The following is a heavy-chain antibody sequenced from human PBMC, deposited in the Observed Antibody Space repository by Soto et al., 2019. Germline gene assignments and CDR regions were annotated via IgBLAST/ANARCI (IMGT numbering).Heavy chain of an antibody. V-gene: IGHV4-4*07. CDR1: GAPMNSYH. CDR2: IHSSGST. Sequence: SETLSLTCTVSGAPMNSYHWSWIRQPAGKGLEWIGHIHSSGSTNYNPSLKSRVTMSVDTSKNQFSLRLMSLTAADTAVYYCARDQGVAAAGITWFDPWGQGSLVTVSS. D-gene: IGHD6-13*01. J-gene: IGHJ5*02. CDR3: ARDQGVAAAGITWFDP.